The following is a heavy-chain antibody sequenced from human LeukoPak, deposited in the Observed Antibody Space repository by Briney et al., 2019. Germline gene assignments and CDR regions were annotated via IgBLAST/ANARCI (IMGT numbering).Heavy chain of an antibody. CDR1: GGSISSYY. V-gene: IGHV4-59*01. CDR3: ARDFAMVRGVMTDYGMDV. Sequence: PSETLSLTCTVSGGSISSYYWSWIRQPPGKGLEWIGYIYYSGSTNYNPSLKSRVTISVDMSKNQFSLKLSSVTAADTAVYYCARDFAMVRGVMTDYGMDVWGKGTTVTVSS. D-gene: IGHD3-10*01. CDR2: IYYSGST. J-gene: IGHJ6*04.